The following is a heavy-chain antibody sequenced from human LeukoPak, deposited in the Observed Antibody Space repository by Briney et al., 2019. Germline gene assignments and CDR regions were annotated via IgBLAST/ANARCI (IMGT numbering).Heavy chain of an antibody. CDR1: GYTFTGYY. Sequence: ASVKVSCKASGYTFTGYYMHWVRHAPGQWLEWMGWINPNSGGTNYAQKFQGRVTMTRDTSISTAYMELSRLRSDDTAVYYCARDGVGIVVVPGEDWFDPWRQGTLVTVSS. J-gene: IGHJ5*02. D-gene: IGHD2-2*01. CDR2: INPNSGGT. CDR3: ARDGVGIVVVPGEDWFDP. V-gene: IGHV1-2*02.